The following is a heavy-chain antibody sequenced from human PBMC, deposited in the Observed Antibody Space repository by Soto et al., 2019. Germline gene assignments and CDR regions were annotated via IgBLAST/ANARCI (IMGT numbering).Heavy chain of an antibody. CDR2: ISASGATT. CDR1: GFSFSDIT. J-gene: IGHJ4*02. D-gene: IGHD6-13*01. CDR3: TVLRFSSSWSSFDF. Sequence: DVDLLESGGGLVQPGGSLRLSCAGSGFSFSDITMSWVRQPPGKGLQWVADISASGATTNYADSVRGRFTISRDNSKGTVNLQMASLRVEDTAVYYCTVLRFSSSWSSFDFWGQGTLVTVSS. V-gene: IGHV3-23*01.